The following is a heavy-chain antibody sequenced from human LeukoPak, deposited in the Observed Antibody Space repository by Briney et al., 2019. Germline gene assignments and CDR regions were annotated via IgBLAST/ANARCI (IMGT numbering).Heavy chain of an antibody. CDR2: ISYDGSNK. J-gene: IGHJ6*02. CDR1: GFTFSSYA. CDR3: ARRGYSGYDYGMDV. Sequence: PGRSLRLSCAASGFTFSSYAMQWVRQAPGKGLEWVAVISYDGSNKYYADSVKGRFTISRDNSKNTLYLQMNSLRAEDTAVYYCARRGYSGYDYGMDVWGQGTTVTVSS. V-gene: IGHV3-30-3*01. D-gene: IGHD5-12*01.